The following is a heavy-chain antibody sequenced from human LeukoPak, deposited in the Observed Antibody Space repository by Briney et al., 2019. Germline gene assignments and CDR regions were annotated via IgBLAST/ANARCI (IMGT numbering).Heavy chain of an antibody. Sequence: GGSLRLSCAASGFTFSSYAMSWVRQAPGKGLEWVSAISGSDGSTYYADSAKGRFTISRDNSKNTLYLQMNSLRAEDTAIYSCAKGSSSNIAARLNYWGQGTLVTVSS. J-gene: IGHJ4*02. CDR3: AKGSSSNIAARLNY. D-gene: IGHD6-6*01. V-gene: IGHV3-23*01. CDR2: ISGSDGST. CDR1: GFTFSSYA.